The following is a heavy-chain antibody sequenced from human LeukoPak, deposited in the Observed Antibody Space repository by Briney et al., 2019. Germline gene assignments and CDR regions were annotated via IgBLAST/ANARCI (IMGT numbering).Heavy chain of an antibody. Sequence: PSETLSLTCTVSGGSISSHYWSWIRQPPGKGLEWIGYIYYSGSTNYNPSLKSRVTISVDTSKNQFSLKLSSVTAADTAVYYCARDRGYSYGDHDAFDIWGQGTMVTVSS. CDR2: IYYSGST. CDR3: ARDRGYSYGDHDAFDI. V-gene: IGHV4-59*11. CDR1: GGSISSHY. J-gene: IGHJ3*02. D-gene: IGHD5-18*01.